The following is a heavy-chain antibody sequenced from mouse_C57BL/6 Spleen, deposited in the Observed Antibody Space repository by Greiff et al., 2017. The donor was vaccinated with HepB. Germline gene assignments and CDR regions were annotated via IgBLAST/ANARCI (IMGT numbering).Heavy chain of an antibody. V-gene: IGHV1-82*01. D-gene: IGHD2-5*01. CDR2: IYPGDGDT. Sequence: VQLQQSGPELVKPGASVKISCKASGYAFSSSWMNWVKQRPGKGLEWIGRIYPGDGDTNYNGKFKGKATLTADKSSSTAYMQLSSLTSEDSAVYFCARADYSNLYAMDYWGQGTSVTVSS. CDR1: GYAFSSSW. J-gene: IGHJ4*01. CDR3: ARADYSNLYAMDY.